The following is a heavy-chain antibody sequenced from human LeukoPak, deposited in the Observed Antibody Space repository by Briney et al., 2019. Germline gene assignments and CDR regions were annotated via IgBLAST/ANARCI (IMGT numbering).Heavy chain of an antibody. Sequence: PSETLSLTCTVSGGSISSYYWNWIRQPPGKGLEWIGYIYNSGSTNNNPSLKSRVTISVDTSKKQFSLKLSSVTAADTAVYYRARETPYGSGSYPFDYWGQGILVTVSS. V-gene: IGHV4-59*01. CDR3: ARETPYGSGSYPFDY. CDR2: IYNSGST. J-gene: IGHJ4*02. CDR1: GGSISSYY. D-gene: IGHD3-10*01.